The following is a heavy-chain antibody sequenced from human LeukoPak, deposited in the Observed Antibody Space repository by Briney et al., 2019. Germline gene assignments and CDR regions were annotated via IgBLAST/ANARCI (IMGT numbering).Heavy chain of an antibody. V-gene: IGHV1-18*01. J-gene: IGHJ4*02. D-gene: IGHD4-17*01. CDR1: GYTFTSYG. Sequence: ASVKVSCKASGYTFTSYGISWVRQAPGQGLEWMGWISAYNGNTNYAQKFQGRVTMTTDTSTNTAYMELTSLRSDDTAVYYCARDRRTSVTTTSDHWGQGTLVTVSS. CDR3: ARDRRTSVTTTSDH. CDR2: ISAYNGNT.